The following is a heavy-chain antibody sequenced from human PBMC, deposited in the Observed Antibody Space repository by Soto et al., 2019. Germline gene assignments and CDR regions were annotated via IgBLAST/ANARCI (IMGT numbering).Heavy chain of an antibody. J-gene: IGHJ5*02. CDR1: GGSISSGGSS. V-gene: IGHV4-30-2*01. D-gene: IGHD6-13*01. CDR2: IHHSGST. CDR3: ARGSSSWDLDP. Sequence: SETLSLTCAVSGGSISSGGSSWSWIRQPPGKGLEYIGYIHHSGSTYYSPSLKSRVTISVDRSTNQFSLNLTSMTAADTAVYFCARGSSSWDLDPWGQGTLVTVSS.